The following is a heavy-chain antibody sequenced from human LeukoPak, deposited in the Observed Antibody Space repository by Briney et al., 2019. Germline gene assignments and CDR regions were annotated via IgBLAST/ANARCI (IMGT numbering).Heavy chain of an antibody. V-gene: IGHV4-39*01. J-gene: IGHJ3*01. CDR3: VRPDDNSFDF. Sequence: PSETLSLTCTVSGVSISSSNSYWGWIRQPPGKGLEWIGSIYYSGNTYYNASLKSQVSISIDTSKNQFSLKLSSVTAADTAVYYCVRPDDNSFDFWGQGTMVTVSS. D-gene: IGHD3-9*01. CDR2: IYYSGNT. CDR1: GVSISSSNSY.